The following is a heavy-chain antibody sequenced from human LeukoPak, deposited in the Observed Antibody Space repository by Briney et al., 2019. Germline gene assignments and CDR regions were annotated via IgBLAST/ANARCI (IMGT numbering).Heavy chain of an antibody. CDR2: IYYSGST. Sequence: SETLSLTCTVSGGSISSSSYYWGWIRQPPGKGLEWIGSIYYSGSTYYNPSLKSRVTISVDTSKNQFSLKLSSVTAADTAVYYCARAVTTPAQFDYWGQGTLVTVSP. CDR1: GGSISSSSYY. V-gene: IGHV4-39*07. J-gene: IGHJ4*02. CDR3: ARAVTTPAQFDY. D-gene: IGHD2-2*01.